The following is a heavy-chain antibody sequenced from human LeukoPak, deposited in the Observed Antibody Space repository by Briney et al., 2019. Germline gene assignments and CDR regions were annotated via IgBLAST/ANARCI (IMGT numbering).Heavy chain of an antibody. CDR2: CDPEDGET. D-gene: IGHD6-19*01. J-gene: IGHJ6*02. CDR3: ATIRSGSSGWYKEKGYYGMDV. Sequence: GASVKVSCKVSGYTLTELSMHGVRQAPGKGLEWRGGCDPEDGETIYAQKFQGRVTMTEDTSTDTAYMELSSLRSEDTAVYYCATIRSGSSGWYKEKGYYGMDVWGQGTTVTVSS. V-gene: IGHV1-24*01. CDR1: GYTLTELS.